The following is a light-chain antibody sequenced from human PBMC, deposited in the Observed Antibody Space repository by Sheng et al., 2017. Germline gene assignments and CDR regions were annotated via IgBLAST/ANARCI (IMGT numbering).Light chain of an antibody. J-gene: IGKJ2*01. CDR2: TAN. Sequence: EIALTQSPGTLSLSPGERATLFCSASQSVSTKLAWYQHKPGQAPRLLIYTANIRAPGVPDRFSGSGSGTDFTLTISSLEFGDSAVYYCQQYDNWASYTFGQGTSLEI. CDR1: QSVSTK. V-gene: IGKV3-15*01. CDR3: QQYDNWASYT.